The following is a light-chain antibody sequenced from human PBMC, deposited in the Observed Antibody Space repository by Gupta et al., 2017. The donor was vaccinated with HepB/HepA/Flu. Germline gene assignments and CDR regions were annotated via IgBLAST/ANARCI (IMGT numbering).Light chain of an antibody. CDR3: SSDTSSSTVV. CDR2: EVS. CDR1: SSDVGSYNR. J-gene: IGLJ2*01. Sequence: QYALKHPPYVSGSPGQSVTLSCTGTSSDVGSYNRFVWYQQPPGTATNLIIYEVSNRPSGVPDRFSGSKSGNTASLTISGLQAEDEDDYYCSSDTSSSTVVFGGVTKLTVL. V-gene: IGLV2-18*02.